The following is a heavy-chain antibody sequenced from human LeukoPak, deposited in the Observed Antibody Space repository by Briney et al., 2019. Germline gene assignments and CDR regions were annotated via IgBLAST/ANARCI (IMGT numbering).Heavy chain of an antibody. CDR1: GGSISSSSYY. Sequence: PSETLSLTCTVSGGSISSSSYYWGWIRQPPGKGLEWIGGIYYSGSTYYNPSLKSRVTISVDTSKNQFSLKLSSVAAADTAVYYCARDREIAAAGNVWFDPWGQGTLVTVSS. D-gene: IGHD6-13*01. J-gene: IGHJ5*02. CDR3: ARDREIAAAGNVWFDP. V-gene: IGHV4-39*07. CDR2: IYYSGST.